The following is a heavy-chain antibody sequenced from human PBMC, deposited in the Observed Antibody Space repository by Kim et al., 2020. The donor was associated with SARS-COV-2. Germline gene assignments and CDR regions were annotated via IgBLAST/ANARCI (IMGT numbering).Heavy chain of an antibody. J-gene: IGHJ6*02. Sequence: SETLSLTCSVSEASVSGGRYYWTWIRQPPGKGLEWIGFISYSGTTNYNPSLRSRVTISMDTSKNQFSLNLNSVTAADTGVYFCARDNMLPFSRYYHYAMDVWGQGTTVTVSS. CDR2: ISYSGTT. V-gene: IGHV4-61*01. D-gene: IGHD3-10*01. CDR1: EASVSGGRYY. CDR3: ARDNMLPFSRYYHYAMDV.